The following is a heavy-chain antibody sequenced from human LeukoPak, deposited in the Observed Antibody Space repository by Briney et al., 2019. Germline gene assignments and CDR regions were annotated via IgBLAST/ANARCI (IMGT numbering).Heavy chain of an antibody. CDR3: ARDLYDSSGFNWFDP. D-gene: IGHD5/OR15-5a*01. J-gene: IGHJ5*02. CDR1: GFTFSSYW. Sequence: GGSLRLSCAASGFTFSSYWMRWVRQAPGKGLEWVANIKQDGSEKYYVDSVKGRFTISRHNAKNSLYLQMNSLRAEDTAVYYCARDLYDSSGFNWFDPWGQGTLVTVSS. V-gene: IGHV3-7*01. CDR2: IKQDGSEK.